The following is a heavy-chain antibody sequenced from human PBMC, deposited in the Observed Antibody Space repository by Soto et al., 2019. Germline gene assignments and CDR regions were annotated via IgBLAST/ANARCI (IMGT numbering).Heavy chain of an antibody. V-gene: IGHV4-59*11. CDR2: IYYSGST. Sequence: QVQLQESGPGLVKPSETLSLTCTVSGGSISSHDWSWIRQPPGKGLEWIGYIYYSGSTNYNPSLKSRVTISVDTSKNQFSLKLSFVTAADTAVHYCAREVMITFGGVIGNDDALDISGQGTMVTVSS. D-gene: IGHD3-16*02. CDR1: GGSISSHD. J-gene: IGHJ3*02. CDR3: AREVMITFGGVIGNDDALDI.